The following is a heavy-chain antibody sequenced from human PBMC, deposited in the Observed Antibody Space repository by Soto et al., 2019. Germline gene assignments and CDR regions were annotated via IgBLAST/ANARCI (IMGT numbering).Heavy chain of an antibody. Sequence: EVQLVESGGGLLQTGGSLRLSCAASGFTFSTYWMHWGRQAPGKGLVWVSRIKTDGSVTTYADSVKGRFTISRDNAKNTLYLQMNTLRAEDTAVYYCARDLGGSHDYWGRGTLVTVSS. CDR3: ARDLGGSHDY. V-gene: IGHV3-74*01. CDR1: GFTFSTYW. D-gene: IGHD3-16*01. CDR2: IKTDGSVT. J-gene: IGHJ4*02.